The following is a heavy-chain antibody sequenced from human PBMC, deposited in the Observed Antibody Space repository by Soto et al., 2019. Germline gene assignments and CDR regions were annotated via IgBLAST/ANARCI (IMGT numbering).Heavy chain of an antibody. CDR2: IKRLTDSAAT. D-gene: IGHD3-22*01. Sequence: GGALRVSCEDSGIICSNAWINWVRQAPGKGLEWVARIKRLTDSAATDYAAPVRGRFTISRDDSKNVLYLQMNGLKSEDTGVYFRTSDLPDNWFDPWGRGTQVTVSS. CDR1: GIICSNAW. J-gene: IGHJ5*01. CDR3: TSDLPDNWFDP. V-gene: IGHV3-15*01.